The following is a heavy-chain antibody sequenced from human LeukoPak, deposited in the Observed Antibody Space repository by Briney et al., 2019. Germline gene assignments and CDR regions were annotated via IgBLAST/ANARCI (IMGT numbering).Heavy chain of an antibody. CDR2: IYYGGST. CDR1: GGSISSYY. CDR3: ARDRTIFGVADYGMDV. J-gene: IGHJ6*02. D-gene: IGHD3-3*01. Sequence: SETLSLTCTVSGGSISSYYWSWIRQPPGKGLEWIGYIYYGGSTNYNPSLKSRVTISVDTSKNQFSLKLSSVTAADTAVYYCARDRTIFGVADYGMDVWGQGTTVTVSS. V-gene: IGHV4-59*01.